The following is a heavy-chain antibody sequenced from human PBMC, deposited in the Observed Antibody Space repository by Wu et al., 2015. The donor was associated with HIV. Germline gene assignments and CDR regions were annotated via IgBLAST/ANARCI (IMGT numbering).Heavy chain of an antibody. D-gene: IGHD4-17*01. J-gene: IGHJ5*02. CDR1: GYNFSGYY. Sequence: QVQLVQSGAEVKKPGASLKVSCKASGYNFSGYYIHWVRQAPGQGLEWMGRINPNDGGTHYAQKFQGRVTMTRDTSISTAYMELSRLKSDDTAVYYCARDRRIYGDNVGVISWFDPWGQGTLVTVSS. V-gene: IGHV1-2*06. CDR3: ARDRRIYGDNVGVISWFDP. CDR2: INPNDGGT.